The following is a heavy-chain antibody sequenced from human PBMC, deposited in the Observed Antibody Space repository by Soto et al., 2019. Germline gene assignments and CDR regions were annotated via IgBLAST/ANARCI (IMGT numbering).Heavy chain of an antibody. V-gene: IGHV3-30*03. CDR1: GFTFSSYG. J-gene: IGHJ3*02. CDR2: ISYDGSNK. D-gene: IGHD3-10*02. CDR3: AGYYDVMGVDAFDI. Sequence: QVQLVESGGGVVQPGRSLRLSCAASGFTFSSYGMHWVRQAPGKGLEWVAVISYDGSNKYYADSVKGRFTISRDNSKNTLYLQMNSLGAEDTAVYYCAGYYDVMGVDAFDIWGQGTTVTVSS.